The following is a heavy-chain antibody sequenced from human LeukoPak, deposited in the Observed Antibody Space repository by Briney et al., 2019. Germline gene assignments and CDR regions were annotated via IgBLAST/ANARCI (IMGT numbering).Heavy chain of an antibody. Sequence: GASVKVSCKAPGYTFTSYDINWVRQATGQGLEWMGWMNPNSGNTGYAQKFQGRVTITRNTSISTAYMELSSLRSEDTAVYYCARVSSSWYQDWYFDLWGRGTLVTVSS. V-gene: IGHV1-8*03. CDR1: GYTFTSYD. J-gene: IGHJ2*01. D-gene: IGHD6-13*01. CDR3: ARVSSSWYQDWYFDL. CDR2: MNPNSGNT.